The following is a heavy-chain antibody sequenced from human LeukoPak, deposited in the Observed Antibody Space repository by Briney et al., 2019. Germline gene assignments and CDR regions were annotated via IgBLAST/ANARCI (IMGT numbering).Heavy chain of an antibody. CDR1: GYSFTSYW. CDR2: IYPGDSDT. D-gene: IGHD3-9*01. J-gene: IGHJ5*02. Sequence: GESLKISCKGSGYSFTSYWIGWVREMPGKGLEWMGIIYPGDSDTRYSPSFQGQVTISADRSISTAYLQWSSPKASDTAMYYCARRSCYDILTGYGGWFDPWGQGTLVTVSS. V-gene: IGHV5-51*01. CDR3: ARRSCYDILTGYGGWFDP.